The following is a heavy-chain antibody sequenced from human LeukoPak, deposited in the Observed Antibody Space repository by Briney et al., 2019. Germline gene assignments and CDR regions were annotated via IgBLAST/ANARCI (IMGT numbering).Heavy chain of an antibody. V-gene: IGHV1-69*05. CDR2: IIPIFGTA. CDR3: ARTDYGDYSWFDP. CDR1: GGTFSSYA. Sequence: SVKVSCKASGGTFSSYAISWVRQAPGQGLEWMGGIIPIFGTANYAQKFQGRVTMTRDTSTSTVYMELSRLRSDDTAVYYCARTDYGDYSWFDPWGQGTLVTVSS. D-gene: IGHD4-17*01. J-gene: IGHJ5*02.